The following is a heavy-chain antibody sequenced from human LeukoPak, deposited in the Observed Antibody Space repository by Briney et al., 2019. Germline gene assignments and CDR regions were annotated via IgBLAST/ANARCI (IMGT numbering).Heavy chain of an antibody. J-gene: IGHJ4*02. CDR1: GFTFSSYG. V-gene: IGHV3-33*01. CDR3: ARDLEIGSSSYYFDH. D-gene: IGHD1-1*01. Sequence: PGRSLRLSCAASGFTFSSYGMHWVRQAPGKGLEWVAIIWYDGSNTYYVDSVRGRFTISRGNSKNTLYLQVNSLRAEDTAMYYCARDLEIGSSSYYFDHWGQGTLVTVSS. CDR2: IWYDGSNT.